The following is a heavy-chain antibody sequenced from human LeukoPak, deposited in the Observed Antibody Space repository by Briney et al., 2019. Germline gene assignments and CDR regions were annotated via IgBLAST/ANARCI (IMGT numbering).Heavy chain of an antibody. D-gene: IGHD4-17*01. CDR3: ARDRYGDSPYYFDY. Sequence: PSETLSLTCTVSGGSISSYYWSWIRQHPGKGLEWIGYIYYSGSTYYNPSLKSRVTISVDTSKNQFSLKLSSVTAADTAVYYCARDRYGDSPYYFDYWGQGTLVTVSS. V-gene: IGHV4-59*06. CDR2: IYYSGST. J-gene: IGHJ4*02. CDR1: GGSISSYY.